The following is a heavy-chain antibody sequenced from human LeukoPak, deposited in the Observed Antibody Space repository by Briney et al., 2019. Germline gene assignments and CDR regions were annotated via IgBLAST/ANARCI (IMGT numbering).Heavy chain of an antibody. D-gene: IGHD3-3*01. Sequence: GGSLRLPCAASGFTFSDYYMSWIRQAPGKGLEWISYISSSSSYTNYADSVKGRFTISRDNAKNSLYLQMNSLRAEDTAVYYCARDTKRFQKYYFDYWGQGTLVTVSS. V-gene: IGHV3-11*06. CDR2: ISSSSSYT. J-gene: IGHJ4*02. CDR3: ARDTKRFQKYYFDY. CDR1: GFTFSDYY.